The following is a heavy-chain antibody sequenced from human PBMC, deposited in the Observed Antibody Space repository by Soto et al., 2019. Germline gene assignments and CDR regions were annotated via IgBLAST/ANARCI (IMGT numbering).Heavy chain of an antibody. D-gene: IGHD3-3*01. J-gene: IGHJ6*02. CDR1: GFTVSGNY. CDR3: ARAPLARSPPPHRSRYYVYYYYAMDV. CDR2: FYSGGST. V-gene: IGHV3-53*01. Sequence: GGSLSLSCAASGFTVSGNYMSWVREARGRGVEWVSVFYSGGSTYYADSVKGRLTISRDNSKNTLYLQMNSLRAEDTAVYYCARAPLARSPPPHRSRYYVYYYYAMDVWGQGTTVTVSS.